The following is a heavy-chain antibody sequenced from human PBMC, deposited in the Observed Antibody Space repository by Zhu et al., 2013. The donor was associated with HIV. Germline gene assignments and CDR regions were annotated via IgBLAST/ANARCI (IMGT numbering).Heavy chain of an antibody. D-gene: IGHD4-17*01. Sequence: QVQLVQSGAEVKKPGASVKVSCKASGYTFTSYGISWVRQAPGQGLEWMGRIIPILGIANYAQKFQGRVTITADKSTSTAYMELSSLRSEDTAVYYCARTPKPNDYGDYEVGYWGQGTLVTVSS. CDR2: IIPILGIA. J-gene: IGHJ4*02. V-gene: IGHV1-69*04. CDR1: GYTFTSYG. CDR3: ARTPKPNDYGDYEVGY.